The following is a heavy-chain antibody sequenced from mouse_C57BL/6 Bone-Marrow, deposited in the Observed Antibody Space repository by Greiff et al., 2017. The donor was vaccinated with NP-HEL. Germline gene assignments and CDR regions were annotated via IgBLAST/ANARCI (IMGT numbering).Heavy chain of an antibody. CDR3: ARFYYYGSSSYFDV. CDR1: GFTFSDYG. D-gene: IGHD1-1*01. CDR2: ISSGSSTI. Sequence: EVHLVESGGGLVKPGGSLKLSCAASGFTFSDYGMHWVRQAPEKGLEWVAYISSGSSTIYYADTVKGRFTISRDNAKNTLFLQMTSLRSEDTAMYYCARFYYYGSSSYFDVWGTGTTVTVSS. V-gene: IGHV5-17*01. J-gene: IGHJ1*03.